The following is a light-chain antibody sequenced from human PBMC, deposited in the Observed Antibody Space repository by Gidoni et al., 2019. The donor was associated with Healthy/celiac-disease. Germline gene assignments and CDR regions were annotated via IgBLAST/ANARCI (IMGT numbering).Light chain of an antibody. J-gene: IGLJ1*01. CDR3: QAWDSSTGV. V-gene: IGLV3-1*01. CDR1: KVGDKY. CDR2: QDS. Sequence: SYDLTQPPSVSVSPGQTASITCSGDKVGDKYSCWYQQKPGQSPVLVIDQDSKRPSGIPERFSGSNSGNTATLTISGTQAMDEADYYCQAWDSSTGVFGTGTKVTV.